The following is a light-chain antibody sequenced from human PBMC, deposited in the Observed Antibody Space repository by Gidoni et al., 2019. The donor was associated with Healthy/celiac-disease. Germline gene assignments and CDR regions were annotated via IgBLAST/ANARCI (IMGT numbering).Light chain of an antibody. CDR3: QQRSNWLT. V-gene: IGKV3-11*01. J-gene: IGKJ4*01. CDR1: QSVSSY. Sequence: IVLTQSPATLSLSPGERATLSCTTSQSVSSYLAWYQQKPGQAPRLLIYDASNRATAIPPRFSGSGSGTDFTLTISSLEPEDLADYYCQQRSNWLTFGGGTKVEIK. CDR2: DAS.